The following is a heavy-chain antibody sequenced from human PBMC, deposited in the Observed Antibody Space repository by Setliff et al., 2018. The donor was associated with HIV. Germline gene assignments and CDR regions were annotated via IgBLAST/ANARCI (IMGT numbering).Heavy chain of an antibody. Sequence: SETLSLTCAVYGGSFSGHYWSWIRQPPGKGLEWIGEINHSGSTNYNPSLKSRVTISVDTSNHQFSLKLSSVTPADTAVYLCARGTAPRRGTNYGGNYPLDYWGQGTLVTVSS. J-gene: IGHJ4*02. CDR3: ARGTAPRRGTNYGGNYPLDY. D-gene: IGHD4-17*01. CDR2: INHSGST. V-gene: IGHV4-34*01. CDR1: GGSFSGHY.